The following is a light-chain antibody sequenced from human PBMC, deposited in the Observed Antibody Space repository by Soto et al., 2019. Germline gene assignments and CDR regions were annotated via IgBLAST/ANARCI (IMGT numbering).Light chain of an antibody. V-gene: IGKV1-39*01. Sequence: DIQMTQSPSTPSASVGDRVTITFPASQSISSWLAWYQQKPGKAPKLLIYAASSLQSGVPSRFSGSGSGTDFTLTISSLQPEDFATYYCQQSYSTPPITFGQGTRLEIK. CDR2: AAS. CDR1: QSISSW. J-gene: IGKJ5*01. CDR3: QQSYSTPPIT.